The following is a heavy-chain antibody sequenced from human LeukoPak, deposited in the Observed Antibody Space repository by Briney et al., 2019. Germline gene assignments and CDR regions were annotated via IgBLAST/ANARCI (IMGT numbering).Heavy chain of an antibody. Sequence: GGSLRLSCAASGFTFSSYGMNWVRQAPGKGLEWVSTIRNSGSSTSYADSVKGRFTISRDNSKNTLYLQLNSLRADDTALYYCAKQSHDYGGYMDFWGQETLVTVSS. J-gene: IGHJ4*02. V-gene: IGHV3-23*01. D-gene: IGHD4-17*01. CDR3: AKQSHDYGGYMDF. CDR2: IRNSGSST. CDR1: GFTFSSYG.